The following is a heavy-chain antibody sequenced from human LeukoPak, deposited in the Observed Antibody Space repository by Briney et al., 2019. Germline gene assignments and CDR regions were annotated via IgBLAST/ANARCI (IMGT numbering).Heavy chain of an antibody. V-gene: IGHV3-23*01. CDR3: AKDRGFGEYFPFFY. CDR2: ISGSGGST. D-gene: IGHD3-10*01. J-gene: IGHJ4*02. CDR1: GFTFSTYA. Sequence: GSLRLSCAASGFTFSTYAMSWVGQTPEKGLEWVSAISGSGGSTYYADAVRGLITISRDNSKNTLYLQMNSLRAEDTAVYYCAKDRGFGEYFPFFYWGQGTLVAVSS.